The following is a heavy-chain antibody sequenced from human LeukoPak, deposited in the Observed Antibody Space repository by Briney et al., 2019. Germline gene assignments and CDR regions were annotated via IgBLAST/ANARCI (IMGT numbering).Heavy chain of an antibody. CDR3: ASRVRFLEWLLLDNDAFDI. V-gene: IGHV4-39*01. Sequence: SETLSLTCTVSGGSISSSSYYWGWIRQPPGKGLEWIGSIYYSGSIYYNPSLKSRVTISVDTSKNQFSLKLSSVTAADTAVYYCASRVRFLEWLLLDNDAFDIWGQGTMVTVSS. CDR1: GGSISSSSYY. D-gene: IGHD3-3*01. CDR2: IYYSGSI. J-gene: IGHJ3*02.